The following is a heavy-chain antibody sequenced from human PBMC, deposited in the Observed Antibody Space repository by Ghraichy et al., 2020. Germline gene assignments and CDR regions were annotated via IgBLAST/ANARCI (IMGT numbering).Heavy chain of an antibody. J-gene: IGHJ4*02. V-gene: IGHV4-59*08. CDR3: ARHSQPLGVVPASYDY. D-gene: IGHD2-2*01. Sequence: SETLSLTCTVSGGSINDYYWSWLRQPPGKGLEYIGHIYSSGTTSYNPSLKSRVTMSVDTSKNEISLRLTSVTAADRAMYFCARHSQPLGVVPASYDYWGPGTLVTVSS. CDR1: GGSINDYY. CDR2: IYSSGTT.